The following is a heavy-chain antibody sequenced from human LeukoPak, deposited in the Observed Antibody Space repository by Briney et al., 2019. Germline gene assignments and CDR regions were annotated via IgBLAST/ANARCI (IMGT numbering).Heavy chain of an antibody. Sequence: SVNVSCKASGGTFSSYAISWVRQAPGQGLEWMGGIIPIFGTANYAQKFQGRVTITADESTSTAYMELSSLRSEDTAVYYCARHPFDILTGRHDAFDIWGHGTIVTVSS. D-gene: IGHD3-9*01. CDR1: GGTFSSYA. CDR2: IIPIFGTA. CDR3: ARHPFDILTGRHDAFDI. J-gene: IGHJ3*02. V-gene: IGHV1-69*13.